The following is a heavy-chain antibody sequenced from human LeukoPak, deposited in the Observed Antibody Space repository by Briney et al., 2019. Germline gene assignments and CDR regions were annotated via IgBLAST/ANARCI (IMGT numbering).Heavy chain of an antibody. CDR1: GFGFSDSA. J-gene: IGHJ1*01. D-gene: IGHD3-16*01. CDR2: IRSKANSYAT. CDR3: AKDDDWGRYKH. Sequence: PGGSLRLSCAASGFGFSDSAMHWVRQASGKGLEWVGRIRSKANSYATAYGASVKGRFTISRDDSKNTAYLQMNSLKTEDTAVYYCAKDDDWGRYKHWGQGTLVTVSS. V-gene: IGHV3-73*01.